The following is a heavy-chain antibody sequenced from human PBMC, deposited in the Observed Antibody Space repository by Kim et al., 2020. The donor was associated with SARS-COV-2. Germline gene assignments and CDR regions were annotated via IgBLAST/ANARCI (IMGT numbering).Heavy chain of an antibody. V-gene: IGHV3-23*01. D-gene: IGHD1-26*01. Sequence: YADSVKGRFTNSRDNSKNTLYLQMNSLRAEDTAVYYCAKVRGGSYGYFDYWGQGTLVTFSS. J-gene: IGHJ4*02. CDR3: AKVRGGSYGYFDY.